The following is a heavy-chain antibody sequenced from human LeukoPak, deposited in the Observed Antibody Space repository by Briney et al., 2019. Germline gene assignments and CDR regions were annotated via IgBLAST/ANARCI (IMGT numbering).Heavy chain of an antibody. Sequence: GGSLRLSCAASGFTFSDYYMSWIRQAPGKGLEWVAFIRYDGSNKYYADSVKGRFTISRDNSKNTLYLQMNSLRAEDTAVYYCAKDSSTVVAEYYFDYWGQGTLVTVSS. CDR3: AKDSSTVVAEYYFDY. J-gene: IGHJ4*02. D-gene: IGHD4-23*01. CDR2: IRYDGSNK. V-gene: IGHV3-30*02. CDR1: GFTFSDYY.